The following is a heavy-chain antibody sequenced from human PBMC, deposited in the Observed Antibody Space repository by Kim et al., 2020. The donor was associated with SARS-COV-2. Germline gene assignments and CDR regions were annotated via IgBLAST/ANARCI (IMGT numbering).Heavy chain of an antibody. V-gene: IGHV1-3*01. D-gene: IGHD3-10*01. J-gene: IGHJ5*02. Sequence: ASVKVSCKASGYTFTSYAMHWVRQAPGQRLEWMGWINAGNGNTKYSQKFQGRVTITRDTSASTAYMELSSLRSEDTAVYYCARDPNSGGSGSYFPELNWFDPWGQGTLVTVSS. CDR2: INAGNGNT. CDR1: GYTFTSYA. CDR3: ARDPNSGGSGSYFPELNWFDP.